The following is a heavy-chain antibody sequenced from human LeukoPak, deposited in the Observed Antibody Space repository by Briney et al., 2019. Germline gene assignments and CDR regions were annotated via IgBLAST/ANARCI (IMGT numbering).Heavy chain of an antibody. J-gene: IGHJ4*02. D-gene: IGHD2-21*02. CDR3: AKDISGGDCPDY. CDR1: GFTFSSNA. CDR2: ISSSGSTI. V-gene: IGHV3-48*04. Sequence: GSLRLSCAASGFTFSSNAMTWVRQAPGKGLEWVSYISSSGSTIYYADSVKGRFTISRDNAKNSLYLQMNSLRAEDTAVYYCAKDISGGDCPDYWGQGTPVTVSS.